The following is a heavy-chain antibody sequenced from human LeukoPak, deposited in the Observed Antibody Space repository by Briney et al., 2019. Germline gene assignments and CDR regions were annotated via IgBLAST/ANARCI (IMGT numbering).Heavy chain of an antibody. CDR2: INPNSGGT. CDR3: ATYDYYDSSGYDY. V-gene: IGHV1-2*02. D-gene: IGHD3-22*01. Sequence: ASVKVSCKASGYTFTGYYMHWVRQAPGRGLEWMGWINPNSGGTNYAQKFQGRVTMTRDTSISTAYMELSRLRSDDTAVYYCATYDYYDSSGYDYWGQRTLVTVSS. J-gene: IGHJ4*02. CDR1: GYTFTGYY.